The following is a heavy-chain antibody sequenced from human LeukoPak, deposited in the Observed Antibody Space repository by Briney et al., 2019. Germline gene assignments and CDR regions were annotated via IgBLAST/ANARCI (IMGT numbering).Heavy chain of an antibody. V-gene: IGHV3-30*18. J-gene: IGHJ4*02. CDR1: GFTFSSYG. Sequence: PGGSLRLPCAASGFTFSSYGMHWVRQAPGKGLEWVAVISYDGSNKYYADSVKGRFTISRDNSKNTLYLQMNSLRAEDTAVYYCAKAVDYWGQGTLVTVSS. CDR2: ISYDGSNK. CDR3: AKAVDY.